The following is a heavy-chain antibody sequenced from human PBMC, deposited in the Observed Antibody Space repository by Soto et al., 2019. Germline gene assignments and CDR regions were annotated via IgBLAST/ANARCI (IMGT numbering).Heavy chain of an antibody. Sequence: PGGSLRLSCGASGFVFEVYWMHWVRQVPGKGLEWVSRISDDGARTDYADSVRGRFTISRDNANNALYLQMNALRGEDTAVYFCTRGPRPSSVGTGAVWGRGALVTVSS. CDR2: ISDDGART. D-gene: IGHD2-2*01. CDR1: GFVFEVYW. CDR3: TRGPRPSSVGTGAV. J-gene: IGHJ4*02. V-gene: IGHV3-74*01.